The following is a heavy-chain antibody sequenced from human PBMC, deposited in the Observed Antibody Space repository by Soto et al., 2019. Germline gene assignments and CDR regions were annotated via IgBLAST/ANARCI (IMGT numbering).Heavy chain of an antibody. CDR1: GFTFSSYG. J-gene: IGHJ6*02. Sequence: PGGSLRLSCAASGFTFSSYGMHWVRQAPGKGLEWVAVISYDGSNKYYADSVKGRFTISRDNSKNTLYLQMHSLRAEDTAVYYCATPLNYGSSTSCSTHYGMDVWGQGTTVTVSS. CDR3: ATPLNYGSSTSCSTHYGMDV. D-gene: IGHD2-2*01. CDR2: ISYDGSNK. V-gene: IGHV3-30*03.